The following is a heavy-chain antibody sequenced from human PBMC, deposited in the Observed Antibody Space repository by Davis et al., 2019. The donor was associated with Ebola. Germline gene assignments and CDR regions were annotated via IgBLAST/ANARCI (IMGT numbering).Heavy chain of an antibody. V-gene: IGHV7-4-1*02. CDR1: GYSFTTYA. Sequence: ASVKVSCKASGYSFTTYAMNWVRQAPGQGLEWMGWINTNTGNPTYAQGFTGRFVFSLDTSVSTAYLQISSLKAEDTAVYYCARPMVRGAYYYYYGMDVWGQGTTVTVSS. J-gene: IGHJ6*02. CDR3: ARPMVRGAYYYYYGMDV. D-gene: IGHD3-10*01. CDR2: INTNTGNP.